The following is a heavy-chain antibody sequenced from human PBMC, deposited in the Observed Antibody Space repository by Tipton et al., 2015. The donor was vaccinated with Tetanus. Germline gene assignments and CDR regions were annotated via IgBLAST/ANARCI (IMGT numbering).Heavy chain of an antibody. Sequence: SLRLSCTASGFTFSSYAMHWVRQAPGKGLEWVAVISSDGSNKYYADSVKGRFTISRDNAKNSLYLQMNSLRAEDTAVYYCARDYRGVFDYWGQGTLVPVSS. D-gene: IGHD3-10*01. CDR2: ISSDGSNK. J-gene: IGHJ4*02. V-gene: IGHV3-30*04. CDR3: ARDYRGVFDY. CDR1: GFTFSSYA.